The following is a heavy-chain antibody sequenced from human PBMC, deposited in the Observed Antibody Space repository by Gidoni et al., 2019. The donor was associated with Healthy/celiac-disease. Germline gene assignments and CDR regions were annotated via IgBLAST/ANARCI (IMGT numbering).Heavy chain of an antibody. V-gene: IGHV4-34*01. D-gene: IGHD5-18*01. CDR3: ARRGDYFPDTARTGRRHTEFGYYYYYGMDV. Sequence: QVQLQQWGAGLLKPSATLSLTCAVYGGSFSGYYWRWIRQLPGTGREWIGEINHSGSTNYNPSIKSRVTISVETSKNQFSLKLSSVTAADTAVYYCARRGDYFPDTARTGRRHTEFGYYYYYGMDVWGQGTTVTVSS. CDR2: INHSGST. J-gene: IGHJ6*02. CDR1: GGSFSGYY.